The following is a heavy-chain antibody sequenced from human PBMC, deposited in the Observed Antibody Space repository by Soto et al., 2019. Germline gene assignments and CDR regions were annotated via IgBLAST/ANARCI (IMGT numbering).Heavy chain of an antibody. J-gene: IGHJ4*02. V-gene: IGHV4-4*02. CDR3: ARWFPVGSSFDY. Sequence: QVQLQESGPGLVKPSGTLSLTCAVSGGSISSSNWWSWVRQPPGKGLEWIGEIYHSGSTNYNPSLKSRVAISVDKSQNQFSLKLSAVAAADTAVYYCARWFPVGSSFDYWGQGTLVTVSS. D-gene: IGHD6-13*01. CDR2: IYHSGST. CDR1: GGSISSSNW.